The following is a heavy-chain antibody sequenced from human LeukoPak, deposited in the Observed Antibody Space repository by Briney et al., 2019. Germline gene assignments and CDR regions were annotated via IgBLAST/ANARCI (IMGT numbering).Heavy chain of an antibody. CDR1: GFTFSSYS. J-gene: IGHJ3*02. Sequence: GGSLRLSCAASGFTFSSYSTNWVRQAPGKGLEWVSYISSSSSTIYYADSVKGRFTISRDNAKNSLYLQMNSLRAEDTAVYYCARDAPRGAFDIWGQGTMVTVSS. V-gene: IGHV3-48*04. CDR3: ARDAPRGAFDI. CDR2: ISSSSSTI. D-gene: IGHD3-10*01.